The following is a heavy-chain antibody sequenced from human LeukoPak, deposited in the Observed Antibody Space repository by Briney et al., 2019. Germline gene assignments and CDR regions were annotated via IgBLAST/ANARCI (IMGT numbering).Heavy chain of an antibody. CDR1: GFTFSSYG. J-gene: IGHJ6*02. V-gene: IGHV3-33*06. Sequence: GRSLRLSCAASGFTFSSYGMHWVRQAPGKGLEWVAVIWYDGSNKYYADSVKGRFTISRDNSKNTLYLQMNSLRAEDTALYYCAKDVGFGELLSVSYYYYGMDVWGQGTTVTVSS. CDR2: IWYDGSNK. CDR3: AKDVGFGELLSVSYYYYGMDV. D-gene: IGHD3-10*01.